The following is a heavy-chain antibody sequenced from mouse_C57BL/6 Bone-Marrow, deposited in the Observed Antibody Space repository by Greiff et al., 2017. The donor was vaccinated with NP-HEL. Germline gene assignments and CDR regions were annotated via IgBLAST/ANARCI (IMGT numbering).Heavy chain of an antibody. CDR3: ARRRYGSLDY. Sequence: EVQVVESGGGLVQPGGSLKLSCAASGFTFSDYYMYWVRQTPEKRLEWVAYISNGGGSTYYPDTVKGRFTISRDNAKNTLYLQMSRLKSEDTAMYYCARRRYGSLDYWGQGTTLTVSS. D-gene: IGHD1-1*01. CDR1: GFTFSDYY. J-gene: IGHJ2*01. V-gene: IGHV5-12*01. CDR2: ISNGGGST.